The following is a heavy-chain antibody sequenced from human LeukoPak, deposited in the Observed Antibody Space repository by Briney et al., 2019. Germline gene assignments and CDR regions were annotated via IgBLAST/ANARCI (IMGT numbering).Heavy chain of an antibody. CDR1: GFSFRNYW. D-gene: IGHD2-15*01. CDR2: TKPDGSAE. Sequence: GGSLRLSCAASGFSFRNYWMGWVRQAPGEGLEWVANTKPDGSAEYYADSVRGRFSTSRDNANNLLYLQMNSLRAEDTAVYYCARDGGLHTNFDYWGQGTLVTVSS. V-gene: IGHV3-7*01. CDR3: ARDGGLHTNFDY. J-gene: IGHJ4*02.